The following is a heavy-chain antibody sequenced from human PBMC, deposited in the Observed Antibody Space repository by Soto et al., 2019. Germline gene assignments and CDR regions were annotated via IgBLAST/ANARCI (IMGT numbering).Heavy chain of an antibody. J-gene: IGHJ4*02. V-gene: IGHV3-7*01. CDR3: ARDWGHTIFGVYMDY. Sequence: EVQLVESGGGLVQPGGSLRLSCAASGFTFSSYWMSWVRQAPGKGLEWVANIKQDGSEKYYVDSVKGRFTISRDNAKNSLYLQMNSLRAEDAAVYYCARDWGHTIFGVYMDYWGQGTLVTVSS. CDR1: GFTFSSYW. CDR2: IKQDGSEK. D-gene: IGHD3-3*01.